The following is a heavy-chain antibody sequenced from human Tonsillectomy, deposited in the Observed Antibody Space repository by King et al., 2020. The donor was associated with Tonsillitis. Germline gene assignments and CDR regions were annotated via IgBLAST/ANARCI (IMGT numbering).Heavy chain of an antibody. D-gene: IGHD5-18*01. CDR1: GGSITSGGYY. CDR2: IYKSGGT. CDR3: ARRLPSPGSVDTAFDS. J-gene: IGHJ4*02. Sequence: VQLQESGPGLVKPSQTLSLTCSVSGGSITSGGYYWAWIRQHPGKGLEWIGYIYKSGGTYYNPSLKSRVTISVDTSQNQVSLRVNSVTAADTAVYYCARRLPSPGSVDTAFDSWGQGTLVTVSA. V-gene: IGHV4-31*03.